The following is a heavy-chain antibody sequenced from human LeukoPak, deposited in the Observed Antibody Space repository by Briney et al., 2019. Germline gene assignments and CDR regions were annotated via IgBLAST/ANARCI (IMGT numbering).Heavy chain of an antibody. CDR1: GYTFTTYS. Sequence: ASVKVSCKASGYTFTTYSMNWVRQAPGQGLEWMGWINTNTGNPTYAQGFTGRFVFSLDTSVSTAYLQISSLKAEDTAVYYCASSGIAVAGTHLDYWGQGTLVTVSS. CDR3: ASSGIAVAGTHLDY. J-gene: IGHJ4*02. V-gene: IGHV7-4-1*02. CDR2: INTNTGNP. D-gene: IGHD6-19*01.